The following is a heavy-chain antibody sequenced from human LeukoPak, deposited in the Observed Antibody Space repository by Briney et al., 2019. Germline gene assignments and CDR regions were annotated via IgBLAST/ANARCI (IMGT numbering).Heavy chain of an antibody. V-gene: IGHV4-59*08. D-gene: IGHD3-22*01. CDR3: ARILYYYDTQFYFDY. CDR2: IYYSGST. CDR1: GGSISSYY. Sequence: PSETLSLTCTVSGGSISSYYWSWIRQPPGKGLEWIGYIYYSGSTNYNPSLKSRVTISVDTSKNQFSLKLSSVTAADTAVYYCARILYYYDTQFYFDYWGQGTLVTVSS. J-gene: IGHJ4*02.